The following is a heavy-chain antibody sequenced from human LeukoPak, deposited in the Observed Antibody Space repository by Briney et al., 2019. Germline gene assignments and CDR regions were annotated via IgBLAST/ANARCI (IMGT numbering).Heavy chain of an antibody. D-gene: IGHD3-3*01. V-gene: IGHV3-30*18. J-gene: IGHJ4*02. CDR2: ISYDGSNK. CDR3: AKDVPTYYDFWSGYYGGNYFDY. CDR1: GFTFSSYG. Sequence: GGSLRLSCAASGFTFSSYGMHWVRQAPGKGLEWVAVISYDGSNKYYADSVKGRFTISRDNSKNTLYLQMNSLRAEDTAVYYCAKDVPTYYDFWSGYYGGNYFDYWGRGTLVTVSS.